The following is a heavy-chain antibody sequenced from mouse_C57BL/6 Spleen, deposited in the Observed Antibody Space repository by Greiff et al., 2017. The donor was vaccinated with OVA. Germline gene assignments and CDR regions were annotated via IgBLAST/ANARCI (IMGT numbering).Heavy chain of an antibody. D-gene: IGHD2-5*01. V-gene: IGHV1-64*01. Sequence: QVQLKQPGAELVKPGASVKLSCKASGYTFTSYWMHWVKQRPGQGLEWIGMIHPNSGSTNYNEKFKSKATLTVDKSSSTAYMQLSSLTSEDSAVYYCARWGSNYRAMDYWGQGTSVTVSS. CDR1: GYTFTSYW. J-gene: IGHJ4*01. CDR2: IHPNSGST. CDR3: ARWGSNYRAMDY.